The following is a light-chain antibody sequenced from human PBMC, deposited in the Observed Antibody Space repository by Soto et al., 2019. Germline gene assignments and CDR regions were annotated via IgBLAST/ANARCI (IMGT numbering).Light chain of an antibody. CDR3: QQYQTYAT. CDR2: DAS. V-gene: IGKV1-5*01. J-gene: IGKJ5*01. CDR1: QNIRSL. Sequence: DIQMTQSPYTLSASVGDRVTITCRASQNIRSLLAWYQQKPGKAPKVLIYDASSLGSGVPSRFSGSGSGTEFTLTISSLQPDDFATYFCQQYQTYATFGQGTRLEIK.